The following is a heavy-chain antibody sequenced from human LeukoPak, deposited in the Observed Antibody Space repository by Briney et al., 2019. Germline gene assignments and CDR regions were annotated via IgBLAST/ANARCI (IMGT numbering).Heavy chain of an antibody. CDR2: IKEDGSES. V-gene: IGHV3-7*03. Sequence: GGSLRLSRAASGFILSTYWMSWVRQAPGKGLEWVANIKEDGSESHYVDSVKGRFTISRDNAKNSLYLQMNTLRADDTAVYYCARDGFGTGSNWGQGTLVTVSS. CDR3: ARDGFGTGSN. J-gene: IGHJ4*02. CDR1: GFILSTYW. D-gene: IGHD3-16*01.